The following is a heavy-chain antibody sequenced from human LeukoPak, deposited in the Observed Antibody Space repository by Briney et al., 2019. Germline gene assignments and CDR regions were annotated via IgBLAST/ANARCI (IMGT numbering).Heavy chain of an antibody. CDR3: ASRFWYDSSGYGY. CDR1: GGSFSRYS. Sequence: PSETLSLTCAVYGGSFSRYSWSWVRQPPGKGLEWIGESNHSGSSRYSPSLKSRVTMSLDTSKNQFSLKLSSVTAADTAVYYCASRFWYDSSGYGYWGQGTLVTVSS. CDR2: SNHSGSS. V-gene: IGHV4-34*09. J-gene: IGHJ4*02. D-gene: IGHD3-22*01.